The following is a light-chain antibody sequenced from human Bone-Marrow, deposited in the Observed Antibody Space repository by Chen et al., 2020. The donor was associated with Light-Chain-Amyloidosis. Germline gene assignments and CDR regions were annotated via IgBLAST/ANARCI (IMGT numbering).Light chain of an antibody. J-gene: IGLJ3*02. Sequence: SYVLTQPSSVSAAPGQTATTACGGNNIGPTSVHWYQRTPGQAPLLVVYDDSDRPSGIPERLSSSNSRNTATLTISRVEAGDEADYYCQVWDRSSDRPVFGGGTKLTVL. CDR1: NIGPTS. CDR3: QVWDRSSDRPV. V-gene: IGLV3-21*02. CDR2: DDS.